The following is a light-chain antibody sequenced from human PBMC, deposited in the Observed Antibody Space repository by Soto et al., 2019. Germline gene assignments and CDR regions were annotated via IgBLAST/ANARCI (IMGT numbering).Light chain of an antibody. V-gene: IGKV3-20*01. CDR2: GAS. Sequence: EIGFTQSPCTLSLSPGERATLSCRASQRVGNSYLAWYQQKPGQAPRLLIYGASSRATGIPDRFSGSGSGTDFTLTIGRLEPEDFAVYYCQRYGSSPLITFGQGTRLEIK. CDR3: QRYGSSPLIT. J-gene: IGKJ5*01. CDR1: QRVGNSY.